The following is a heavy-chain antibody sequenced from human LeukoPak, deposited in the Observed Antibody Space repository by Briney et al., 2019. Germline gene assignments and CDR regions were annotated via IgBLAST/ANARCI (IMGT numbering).Heavy chain of an antibody. V-gene: IGHV3-74*01. CDR2: INSDGSST. CDR3: ARYSSSWTFDY. CDR1: GFTFSSYS. Sequence: GGSLRLSCAASGFTFSSYSMNWVRQAPGKGLVRVSRINSDGSSTSYADSVKGRFTISRDNAKNTLYLQMNSLRAEDTAVYYCARYSSSWTFDYWGQGTLVTVSS. J-gene: IGHJ4*02. D-gene: IGHD6-13*01.